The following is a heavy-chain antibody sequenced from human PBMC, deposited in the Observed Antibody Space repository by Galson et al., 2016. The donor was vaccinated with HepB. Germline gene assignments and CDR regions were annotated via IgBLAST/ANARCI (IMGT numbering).Heavy chain of an antibody. J-gene: IGHJ4*02. D-gene: IGHD6-13*01. CDR2: IWHDGSNK. V-gene: IGHV3-33*01. Sequence: SLRLSCAASEFTFSTYGMHWVRQAPGKGLEWVALIWHDGSNKYYADSVKGRFIISRDNPKNTLYLQMNSLKVEDTAVYYCAREMHVAAAAAFDFWSRGTLVTVSS. CDR1: EFTFSTYG. CDR3: AREMHVAAAAAFDF.